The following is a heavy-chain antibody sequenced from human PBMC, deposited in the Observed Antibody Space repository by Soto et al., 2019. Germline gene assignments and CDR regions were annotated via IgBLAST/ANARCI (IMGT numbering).Heavy chain of an antibody. CDR3: ARGVRGYDSNGSFTHTFDV. CDR1: VGSIDYYY. D-gene: IGHD3-22*01. Sequence: SETLSVTCDDSVGSIDYYYWTWIRQPPGKALEWLVYIYPGGSTKYNPSLQSRVTMSVEASKNQVSLKLSFVTAADTALYYCARGVRGYDSNGSFTHTFDVWGQGAMVTVSS. CDR2: IYPGGST. J-gene: IGHJ3*01. V-gene: IGHV4-4*09.